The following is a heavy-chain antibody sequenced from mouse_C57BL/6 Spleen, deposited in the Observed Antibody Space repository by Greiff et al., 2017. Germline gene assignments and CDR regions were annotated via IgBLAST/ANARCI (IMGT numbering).Heavy chain of an antibody. V-gene: IGHV1-55*01. CDR1: GYTFTRYW. CDR2: IYPGSGST. D-gene: IGHD1-1*01. Sequence: QVQLQQPGAELVKPGASVKMSCKASGYTFTRYWITWVKQRPGQGLEWIGDIYPGSGSTNYNEKFKSKATLTVDTSSSTAYMQLSSLTSEDSAVYYCAREEGITTRGFAYWGQGTLVTVSA. CDR3: AREEGITTRGFAY. J-gene: IGHJ3*01.